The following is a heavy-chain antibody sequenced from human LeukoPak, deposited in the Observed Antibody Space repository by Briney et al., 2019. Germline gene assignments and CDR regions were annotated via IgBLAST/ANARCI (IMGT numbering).Heavy chain of an antibody. D-gene: IGHD3-3*01. CDR3: ARGSGRFLEWLAPRYYYGMDV. Sequence: SETLSLTCAVYGGSFSGYYWSWIRQPPGKGLEWIGEINHSGSTNYNPSLKSRVTISVDTSKNQSSLKLSSVTAADTAVYYCARGSGRFLEWLAPRYYYGMDVWGQGTTVTVSS. CDR1: GGSFSGYY. CDR2: INHSGST. J-gene: IGHJ6*02. V-gene: IGHV4-34*01.